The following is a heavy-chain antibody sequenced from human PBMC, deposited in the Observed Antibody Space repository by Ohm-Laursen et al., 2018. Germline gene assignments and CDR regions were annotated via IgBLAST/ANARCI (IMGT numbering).Heavy chain of an antibody. D-gene: IGHD6-13*01. Sequence: SLRLSCTASGFTVSNNYMSWVRQAPGKGLEWVSVIYSGGGTNYADSVKGRFTISRDNSKNTLYLQMNSLRAEDTAVYYCAKKRKIAAAGNNWFDPWGQGTLVTVSS. CDR2: IYSGGGT. CDR1: GFTVSNNY. V-gene: IGHV3-53*01. CDR3: AKKRKIAAAGNNWFDP. J-gene: IGHJ5*02.